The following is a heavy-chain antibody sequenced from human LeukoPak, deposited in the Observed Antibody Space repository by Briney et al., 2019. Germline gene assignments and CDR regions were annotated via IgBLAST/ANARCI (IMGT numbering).Heavy chain of an antibody. CDR1: EFTLSNYW. J-gene: IGHJ6*03. Sequence: GGSLRLSCVASEFTLSNYWLHWVRQAPGKGPVWVSRINSDGSNTIYADSVKGRFTISRDNAKNTVYLQMNSLRVEDTAIYYCARGGFGHNMDVWGKGTTVTVSS. D-gene: IGHD3-3*01. CDR2: INSDGSNT. CDR3: ARGGFGHNMDV. V-gene: IGHV3-74*01.